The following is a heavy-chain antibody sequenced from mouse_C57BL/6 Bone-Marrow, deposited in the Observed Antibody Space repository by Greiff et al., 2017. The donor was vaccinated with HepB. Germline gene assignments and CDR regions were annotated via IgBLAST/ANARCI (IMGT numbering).Heavy chain of an antibody. CDR1: GFNIKDDY. CDR3: TTEDGSSYENFDY. Sequence: DVQLVESGAELVRPGASVKLSCTASGFNIKDDYMHWVKQRPEQGLEWIGWIDPENGDTEYASKFQGKATITADISSNTAYLQLSSLTSEDTAVYYCTTEDGSSYENFDYWGQGTTLTVSS. J-gene: IGHJ2*01. V-gene: IGHV14-4*01. D-gene: IGHD1-1*01. CDR2: IDPENGDT.